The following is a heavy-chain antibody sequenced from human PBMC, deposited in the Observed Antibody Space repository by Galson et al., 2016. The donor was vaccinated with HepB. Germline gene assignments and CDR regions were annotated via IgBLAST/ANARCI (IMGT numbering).Heavy chain of an antibody. CDR2: LSYDGSNE. Sequence: SLRLSCAVSGFTFSRYVMYWVRQAPGEGLEWVAVLSYDGSNEYHADSVKGRFTISRDNSKNTLYLQMNSLRGEDTAVYYCASEILGHCSGGSCYTGDHWGQGTLVTVSS. V-gene: IGHV3-30-3*01. CDR1: GFTFSRYV. CDR3: ASEILGHCSGGSCYTGDH. D-gene: IGHD2-15*01. J-gene: IGHJ4*02.